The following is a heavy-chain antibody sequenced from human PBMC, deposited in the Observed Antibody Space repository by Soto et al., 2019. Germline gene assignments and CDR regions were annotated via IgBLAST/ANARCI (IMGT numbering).Heavy chain of an antibody. V-gene: IGHV3-23*01. CDR3: AKGRYSSSWYYSPFDY. CDR1: GFTFSSYA. J-gene: IGHJ4*02. Sequence: GXSLRLSCAASGFTFSSYAISWVGQAPGKGLEWVSAISGSGGSTYYADSVKGRFTISRDNSKNTLYLQMNSLRAEDTAVYYCAKGRYSSSWYYSPFDYWGQGTLVTVSS. D-gene: IGHD6-13*01. CDR2: ISGSGGST.